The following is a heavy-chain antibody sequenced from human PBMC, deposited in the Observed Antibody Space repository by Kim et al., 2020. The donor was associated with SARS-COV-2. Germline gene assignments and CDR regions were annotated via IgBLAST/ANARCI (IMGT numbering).Heavy chain of an antibody. Sequence: GGSLRLSCAASGFTFSSYSMNWVRQAPGKGLEWVSYISSSSSTIYYADSVKGRFTISRDNAKNSLYLQMNSLRDEDTAVYYCARGSSGNSVPPYYYYGIDVWGQGTTVTVSS. V-gene: IGHV3-48*02. J-gene: IGHJ6*02. CDR1: GFTFSSYS. D-gene: IGHD6-19*01. CDR2: ISSSSSTI. CDR3: ARGSSGNSVPPYYYYGIDV.